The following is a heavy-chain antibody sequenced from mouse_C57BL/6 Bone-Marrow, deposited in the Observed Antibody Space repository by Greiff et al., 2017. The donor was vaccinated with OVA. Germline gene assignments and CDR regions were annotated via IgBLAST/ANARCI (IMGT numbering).Heavy chain of an antibody. CDR1: GYTFTSSW. J-gene: IGHJ2*01. D-gene: IGHD3-2*02. CDR2: LDPSDSYT. CDR3: SRDSSGYDY. V-gene: IGHV1-69*01. Sequence: QVQLKQPGAELVMPGASVKLSCKASGYTFTSSWMHWVKQRPGQGLEWIGELDPSDSYTNYNQKFKGKSTLTVDKSSSTAYMQLSSLTSSDSAVYYCSRDSSGYDYWVQGTTLTVSS.